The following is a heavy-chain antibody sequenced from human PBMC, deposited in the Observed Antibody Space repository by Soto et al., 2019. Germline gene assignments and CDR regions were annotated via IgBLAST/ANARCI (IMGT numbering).Heavy chain of an antibody. Sequence: EVPLLESGGGLVQPGGSLRLSSAASGFTFSSYAMSWVRQAPGKGLEWVSGISGSGDSTYYADSVKGRFTISRDNSKNTLYLQMNSLRAEDTAVYYCAKGVPGIAVAGTGYFQHWGQGTLVTVSS. CDR1: GFTFSSYA. CDR2: ISGSGDST. J-gene: IGHJ1*01. D-gene: IGHD6-19*01. V-gene: IGHV3-23*01. CDR3: AKGVPGIAVAGTGYFQH.